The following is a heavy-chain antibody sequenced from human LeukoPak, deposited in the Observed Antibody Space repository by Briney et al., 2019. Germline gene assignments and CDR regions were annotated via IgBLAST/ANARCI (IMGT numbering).Heavy chain of an antibody. Sequence: GGSLRLSCAAAGFTFSSYWMSWVRQAPGKGLEWVANIKQDGSEKYYVDSVKGRFTISRDNAKNSLYLQMNSLRAEDTAVYYCARGLVIVDFDYWGQGTLVTVSS. CDR1: GFTFSSYW. CDR2: IKQDGSEK. V-gene: IGHV3-7*01. D-gene: IGHD3-9*01. CDR3: ARGLVIVDFDY. J-gene: IGHJ4*02.